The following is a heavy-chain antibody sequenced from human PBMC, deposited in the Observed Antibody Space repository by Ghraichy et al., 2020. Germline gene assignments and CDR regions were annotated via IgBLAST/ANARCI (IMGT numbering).Heavy chain of an antibody. D-gene: IGHD6-6*01. CDR3: AKDHSTSSAGMDV. V-gene: IGHV3-30*18. CDR2: ISFHGSNR. Sequence: GESLNISCAAAGFIFSDYGIHWVRQAPGKGLGWGAVISFHGSNRHYADSGKGRFTISRDNSKNTVYLQMDSLRPEDTALYYCAKDHSTSSAGMDVWGQGTRVTVSS. CDR1: GFIFSDYG. J-gene: IGHJ6*02.